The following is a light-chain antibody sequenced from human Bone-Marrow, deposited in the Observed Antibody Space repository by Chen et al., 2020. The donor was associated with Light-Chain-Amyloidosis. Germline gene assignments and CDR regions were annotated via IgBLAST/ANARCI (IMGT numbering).Light chain of an antibody. CDR3: QVWDTTSDLPV. Sequence: SYVLTQAPSVSVAPGQTARIPCGGNSIGSKNVNWYHQKPGQAPVLVVYYDSDRPSGIPERFSGSNSGNTATLTISRVEAGDEADYYCQVWDTTSDLPVFGGGTKLTVL. CDR1: SIGSKN. V-gene: IGLV3-21*02. CDR2: YDS. J-gene: IGLJ3*02.